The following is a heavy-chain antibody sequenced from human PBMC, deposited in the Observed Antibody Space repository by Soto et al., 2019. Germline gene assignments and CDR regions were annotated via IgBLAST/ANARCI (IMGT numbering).Heavy chain of an antibody. J-gene: IGHJ4*02. CDR3: ARDLAVGLVDY. D-gene: IGHD6-19*01. V-gene: IGHV1-18*01. Sequence: QVQLVQSGAEVKKPGASVKVSCKTSGYTFTRRDISWVRQAPGQGLEWMGWISAYNGNTKYAQKLQGRVTMTTDTSTSTAYMELRSLRPDDTAVYYCARDLAVGLVDYWGQGSLVTVSS. CDR2: ISAYNGNT. CDR1: GYTFTRRD.